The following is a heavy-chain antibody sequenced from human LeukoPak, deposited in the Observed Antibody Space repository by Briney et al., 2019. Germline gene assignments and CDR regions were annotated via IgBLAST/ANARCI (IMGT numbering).Heavy chain of an antibody. V-gene: IGHV4-34*01. D-gene: IGHD3-16*02. CDR2: INHSGST. J-gene: IGHJ4*02. CDR3: ARGRGYDYVWGSYRYTHSDY. CDR1: GGSFSGYY. Sequence: SETLSLTCAVYGGSFSGYYWSWIRQPPGKGLEWIGEINHSGSTNYNPSLKSRVTISVDTSKNQFSLKLSSVTAADTAVYYCARGRGYDYVWGSYRYTHSDYWGQGTLVTVSS.